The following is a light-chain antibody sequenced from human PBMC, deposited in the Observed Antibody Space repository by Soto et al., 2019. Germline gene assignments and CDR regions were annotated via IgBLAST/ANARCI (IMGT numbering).Light chain of an antibody. J-gene: IGKJ1*01. CDR3: QQYGSSPPWT. Sequence: LTQSPATLSFSPGETATLSCRASQSVSSSYLAWYQQKPGQAPRLLIYGASSRATGIPDRFSGSGSGTDFTLTISRLEPEDFAVYYCQQYGSSPPWTFGQGTKVDIK. CDR1: QSVSSSY. V-gene: IGKV3-20*01. CDR2: GAS.